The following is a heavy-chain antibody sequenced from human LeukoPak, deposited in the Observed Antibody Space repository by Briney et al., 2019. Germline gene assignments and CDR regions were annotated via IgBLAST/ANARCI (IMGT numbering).Heavy chain of an antibody. V-gene: IGHV3-30-3*02. Sequence: GSLRLSCAASGFPFSSYAMHWVRQAPGKGLEWVAVISYDGSNKYYADSVKGRFTISRDNSKNTLYLQMNSLRAEDTAVYYCAKDEGPHRYYYDSSGYYYGQVDYWGQGTLVTVSS. CDR3: AKDEGPHRYYYDSSGYYYGQVDY. CDR2: ISYDGSNK. J-gene: IGHJ4*02. D-gene: IGHD3-22*01. CDR1: GFPFSSYA.